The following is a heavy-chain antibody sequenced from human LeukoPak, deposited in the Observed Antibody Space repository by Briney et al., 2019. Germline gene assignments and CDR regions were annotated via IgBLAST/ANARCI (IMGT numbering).Heavy chain of an antibody. Sequence: GGSLRLSCVASGLPVSGNCMSWVRQAPGKGLEWVSVIYSDGSTYYSDSVRGRFAISRDNSKNTLYLQMNSLRAEDTAVYYCAKDETGTPRSHFDYWGQGTLVTVSS. CDR3: AKDETGTPRSHFDY. CDR2: IYSDGST. CDR1: GLPVSGNC. J-gene: IGHJ4*02. D-gene: IGHD1-7*01. V-gene: IGHV3-53*01.